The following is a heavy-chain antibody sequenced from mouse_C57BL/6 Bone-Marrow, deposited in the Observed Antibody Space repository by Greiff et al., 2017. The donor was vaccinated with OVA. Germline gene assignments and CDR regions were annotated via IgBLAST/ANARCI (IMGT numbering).Heavy chain of an antibody. CDR1: GYTFTDYN. V-gene: IGHV1-22*01. CDR2: INPNNGGT. D-gene: IGHD2-5*01. Sequence: VQLQQSGPELVKPGASVKMSCKASGYTFTDYNMHWVKQSHGKSLEWIGYINPNNGGTSYNQKFKGKATLTVNKSSSTAYMELRSLTSEDSAVYYGARGGYYSNYVDYAMDYWGQGTSVTVSS. CDR3: ARGGYYSNYVDYAMDY. J-gene: IGHJ4*01.